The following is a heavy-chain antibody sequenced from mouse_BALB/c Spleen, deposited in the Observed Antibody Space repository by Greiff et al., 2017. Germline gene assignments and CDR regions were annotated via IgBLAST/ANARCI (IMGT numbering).Heavy chain of an antibody. V-gene: IGHV3-2*02. D-gene: IGHD1-1*01. CDR3: ARSYYGSSYVGYFDY. CDR1: GYSITSDYA. CDR2: ISYSGST. Sequence: EVKLQESGPGLVKPSQSLSLTCTVTGYSITSDYAWNWIRQFPGNKLEWMGYISYSGSTSYNPSLKSRISITRDTSKNQFFLQLNSVTTEDTATYYCARSYYGSSYVGYFDYWGQGTTLTVSS. J-gene: IGHJ2*01.